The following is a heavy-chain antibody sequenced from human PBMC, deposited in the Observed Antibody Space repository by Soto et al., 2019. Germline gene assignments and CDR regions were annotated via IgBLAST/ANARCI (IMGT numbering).Heavy chain of an antibody. D-gene: IGHD3-9*01. V-gene: IGHV3-21*01. CDR1: GFTFSSYS. Sequence: GGSLRLSCAASGFTFSSYSMNWVRQAPGKGLEWVSSISSSSSYIYYADSVKGRFTISRDNAKNSLYLQMNSLRAEDTAVYYCARELRYFDWSFDYWGQGTLVTVSS. CDR3: ARELRYFDWSFDY. CDR2: ISSSSSYI. J-gene: IGHJ4*02.